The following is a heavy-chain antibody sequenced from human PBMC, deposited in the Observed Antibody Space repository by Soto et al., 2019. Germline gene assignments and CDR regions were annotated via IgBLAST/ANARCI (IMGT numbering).Heavy chain of an antibody. D-gene: IGHD2-21*02. V-gene: IGHV4-31*03. CDR3: ARVYGGDCHNGMYV. J-gene: IGHJ6*02. CDR2: IYYSGST. Sequence: PSETLSLTCTVSGGSISSGGYYWSWIRQHPGKGLEWIGYIYYSGSTYYNPSLKSRVTISVDTSKNHFSLKLSSVTAADTAVYYCARVYGGDCHNGMYVWGQGTTVTISS. CDR1: GGSISSGGYY.